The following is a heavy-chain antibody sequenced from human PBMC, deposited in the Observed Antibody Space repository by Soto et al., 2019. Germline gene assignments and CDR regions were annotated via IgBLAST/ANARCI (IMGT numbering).Heavy chain of an antibody. CDR1: GYNLREYG. J-gene: IGHJ6*02. Sequence: QVHLVQSGVEVKKPGASVKVSCTAHGYNLREYGVSWLRQVPGQGFEWMGWISGDNVHRRSSQRFQDRLTMTTDTSTTTAAMELRSLTSDDTAVYFWGREGQLLAQEQYFQFNGVDVWGQGTSVTVSS. CDR3: GREGQLLAQEQYFQFNGVDV. V-gene: IGHV1-18*01. CDR2: ISGDNVHR. D-gene: IGHD6-13*01.